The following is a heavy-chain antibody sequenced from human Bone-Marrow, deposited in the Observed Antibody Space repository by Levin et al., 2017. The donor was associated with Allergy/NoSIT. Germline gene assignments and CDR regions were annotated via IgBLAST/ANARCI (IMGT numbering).Heavy chain of an antibody. CDR2: IYSGGST. Sequence: LSLTCAASGFTVSSNYMSWVRQAPGKGLEWVSVIYSGGSTYYADSVKGRFTISRDNSKNTLYLQMNSLRAEDTAVYYCARARIAAAGEYYYYYGMDVWGQGTTVTVSS. J-gene: IGHJ6*02. CDR1: GFTVSSNY. D-gene: IGHD6-13*01. CDR3: ARARIAAAGEYYYYYGMDV. V-gene: IGHV3-53*01.